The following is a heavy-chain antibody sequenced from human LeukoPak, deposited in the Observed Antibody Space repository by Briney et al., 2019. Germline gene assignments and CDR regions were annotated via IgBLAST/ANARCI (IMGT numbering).Heavy chain of an antibody. Sequence: GGSLRLSCAASGFTVSSNYMSWVRQAPGKGLEWVSVIYSGGSTYYADSVKGRFTISRDNSNNTLYLQMNSLKAEDTAVYYCARAPNYGFDYWGQGTLVTVSS. D-gene: IGHD4-17*01. CDR1: GFTVSSNY. J-gene: IGHJ4*02. V-gene: IGHV3-66*01. CDR3: ARAPNYGFDY. CDR2: IYSGGST.